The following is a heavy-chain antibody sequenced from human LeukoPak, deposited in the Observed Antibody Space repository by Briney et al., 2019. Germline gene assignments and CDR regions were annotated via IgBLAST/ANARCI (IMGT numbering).Heavy chain of an antibody. Sequence: GESLRLSCVASGLTFSDTNLAWIRQAPGKGLEWISYIRRVPTDLYYADSVKGRFTITRDNAKNTLYLQMNSLRAEDTANYYCARRARDFGDSHAFDVWGQGTMVTVSS. J-gene: IGHJ3*01. CDR2: IRRVPTDL. CDR1: GLTFSDTN. V-gene: IGHV3-11*01. CDR3: ARRARDFGDSHAFDV. D-gene: IGHD4-17*01.